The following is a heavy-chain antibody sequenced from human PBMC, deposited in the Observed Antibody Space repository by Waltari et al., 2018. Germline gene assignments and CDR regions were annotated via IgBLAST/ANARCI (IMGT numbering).Heavy chain of an antibody. V-gene: IGHV4-39*01. CDR1: GGSISSSGSY. J-gene: IGHJ5*02. Sequence: QLQLQESGPGLVKPSETLSLTCTVSGGSISSSGSYWGWIRQPPGKGLAWFGSISYSGITYYNTSLMSRVTISVDTSKNQFSLKLTSVIAAETAVFYCARFSKSANWIDPWGQGTLVTVSS. CDR3: ARFSKSANWIDP. CDR2: ISYSGIT. D-gene: IGHD3-3*02.